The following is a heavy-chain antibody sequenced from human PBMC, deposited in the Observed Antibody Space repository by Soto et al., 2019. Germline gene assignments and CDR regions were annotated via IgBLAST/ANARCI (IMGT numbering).Heavy chain of an antibody. V-gene: IGHV1-69*06. CDR2: IIPIFGTA. CDR1: GGTFSSYA. J-gene: IGHJ4*02. Sequence: GASVKVSCKASGGTFSSYAISWVRQAPGQGLEWMGGIIPIFGTANYAQKFQGRVTITADKSTSTAYMELSSLRSEDTAVYYCARARKSGYSSSWHPGDFDYWGQGTLLTVSS. CDR3: ARARKSGYSSSWHPGDFDY. D-gene: IGHD6-13*01.